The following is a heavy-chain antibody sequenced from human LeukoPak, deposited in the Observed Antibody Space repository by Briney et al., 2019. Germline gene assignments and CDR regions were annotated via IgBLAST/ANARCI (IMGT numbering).Heavy chain of an antibody. Sequence: GASVKVSCKASGYTFTGYYMHWVRQAPGQGLEWMGIINPSGGSTSYAQKFQGRVTMTRDMSTSTVYMELSSLRSEDTAVYYCARSSLLIVVVINDAFDIWGQGTMVTVSS. D-gene: IGHD3-22*01. CDR2: INPSGGST. CDR1: GYTFTGYY. V-gene: IGHV1-46*01. J-gene: IGHJ3*02. CDR3: ARSSLLIVVVINDAFDI.